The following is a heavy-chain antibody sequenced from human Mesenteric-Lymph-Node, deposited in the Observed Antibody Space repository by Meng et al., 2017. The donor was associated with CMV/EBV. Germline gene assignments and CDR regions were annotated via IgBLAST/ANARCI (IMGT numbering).Heavy chain of an antibody. CDR3: ARGHHFYDSSGYYYWFDP. Sequence: GSVSGYYRSWIRQPPGKGLEWIGEINYSGTTNYNPSLKSRVTISIDTSKNQFSLKLTSVTAADTAVYYCARGHHFYDSSGYYYWFDPWGQGTLVTVSS. V-gene: IGHV4-34*01. CDR2: INYSGTT. J-gene: IGHJ5*02. D-gene: IGHD3-22*01. CDR1: GSVSGYY.